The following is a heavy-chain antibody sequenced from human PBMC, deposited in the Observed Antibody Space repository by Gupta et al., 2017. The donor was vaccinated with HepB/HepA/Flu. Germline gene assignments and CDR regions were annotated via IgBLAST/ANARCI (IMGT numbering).Heavy chain of an antibody. V-gene: IGHV1-2*02. Sequence: QVQLVQSGAEVRKPGAAVKVSCQASGYTFRFYYIHWLRQAPGQGLEWMGSINPNTGDPTYARQFQGRVTMTRDKSIDTAYMDLNRLGSDDTAVYFCARVQYYFDSSGPSAYYFDYWGQGTLVTVSS. CDR3: ARVQYYFDSSGPSAYYFDY. D-gene: IGHD3-22*01. CDR2: INPNTGDP. CDR1: GYTFRFYY. J-gene: IGHJ4*02.